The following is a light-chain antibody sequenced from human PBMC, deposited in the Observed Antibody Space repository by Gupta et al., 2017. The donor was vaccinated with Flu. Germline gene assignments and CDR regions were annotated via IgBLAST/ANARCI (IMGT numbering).Light chain of an antibody. J-gene: IGKJ1*01. Sequence: DIVLTQSPGTLSLSPGERATLSCRASQSISSNYLAWYQQKPGQAPRLLIYGASTRATGIPDRFSGSGSGTDFTLTINRLEPEDFTVYYCQQYGTAPRTFGQGTKVEIK. CDR2: GAS. V-gene: IGKV3-20*01. CDR3: QQYGTAPRT. CDR1: QSISSNY.